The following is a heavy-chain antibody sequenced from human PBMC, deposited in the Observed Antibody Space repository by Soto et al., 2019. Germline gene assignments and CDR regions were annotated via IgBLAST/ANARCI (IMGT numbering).Heavy chain of an antibody. CDR3: ARAQGYSGYDGLSN. V-gene: IGHV1-69*12. CDR1: GGTFSSYA. CDR2: IIPIFGTA. Sequence: QVQLVQSGAEVKKPGSSVKVSCKASGGTFSSYAISWVRQAPGQGLEWMGGIIPIFGTANYAQKVQGRVTITADESTSTAYMELSSLRSEDTAVYYCARAQGYSGYDGLSNWGQGTLVTVSS. D-gene: IGHD5-12*01. J-gene: IGHJ4*02.